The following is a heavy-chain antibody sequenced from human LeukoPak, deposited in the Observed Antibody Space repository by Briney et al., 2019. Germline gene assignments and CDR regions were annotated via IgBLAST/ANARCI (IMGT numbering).Heavy chain of an antibody. D-gene: IGHD2-2*01. CDR1: GGSISSGGYY. V-gene: IGHV4-30-2*01. Sequence: SQTLSLTCTVSGGSISSGGYYWSWIQQPPGKGLEWIGYIYHSGSTYYNPSLKSRVTISVDTSKNQFSLKLSSVTAADTAVYYCARLDALQAFDIWGQGTMVTVSS. J-gene: IGHJ3*02. CDR3: ARLDALQAFDI. CDR2: IYHSGST.